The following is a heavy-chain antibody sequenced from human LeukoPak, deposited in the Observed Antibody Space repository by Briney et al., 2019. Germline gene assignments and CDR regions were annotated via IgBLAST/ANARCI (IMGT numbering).Heavy chain of an antibody. CDR2: ISSSSSTI. Sequence: GGSLRLSCAASGFTFSSYSMNWVRQAPGKGLEWVSYISSSSSTIYYADSVKGRFTISRDNAKNSLYLRMNSLRAEDTAVYYCARDSLLWFRELSSPFDYWGQGTLVTVSS. CDR3: ARDSLLWFRELSSPFDY. CDR1: GFTFSSYS. D-gene: IGHD3-10*01. V-gene: IGHV3-48*01. J-gene: IGHJ4*02.